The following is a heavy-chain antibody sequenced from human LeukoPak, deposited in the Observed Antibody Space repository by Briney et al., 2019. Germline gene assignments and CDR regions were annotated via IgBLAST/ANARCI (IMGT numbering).Heavy chain of an antibody. J-gene: IGHJ4*02. CDR2: INHSGST. CDR3: ARRGITFGGARGGKLAGYFDY. Sequence: SETLSLTCTVSGYSISSGYYWSWIRQPPGKGLEWIGEINHSGSTNYNPSLKSRVTISVDTSKNQFSLKLSSVTAADTAVYYCARRGITFGGARGGKLAGYFDYWGQGTLVTVSS. CDR1: GYSISSGYY. V-gene: IGHV4-38-2*02. D-gene: IGHD3-16*01.